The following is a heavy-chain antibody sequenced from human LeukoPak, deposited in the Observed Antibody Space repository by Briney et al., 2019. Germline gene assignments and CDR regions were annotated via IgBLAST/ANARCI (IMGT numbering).Heavy chain of an antibody. J-gene: IGHJ6*02. CDR3: ARDRDRYGLDV. D-gene: IGHD2-15*01. CDR2: ISGISGIV. V-gene: IGHV3-48*01. CDR1: GFTFSSYS. Sequence: GGSLRLSCAASGFTFSSYSMNWVRQAPGKGLEWVSYISGISGIVYYADSVKGRFTISRDNAKNSLYLQMNSLRAEDTAVYYCARDRDRYGLDVWGQGTTVTVSS.